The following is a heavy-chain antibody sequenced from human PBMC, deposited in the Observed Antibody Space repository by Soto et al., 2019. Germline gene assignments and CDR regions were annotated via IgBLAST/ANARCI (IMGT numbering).Heavy chain of an antibody. CDR1: GFTFSSYA. D-gene: IGHD3-16*02. CDR3: ARVRDDFGVIEYYFDY. J-gene: IGHJ4*02. Sequence: GGSLRLSCAASGFTFSSYAMHWVRQAPGKGLEWVAVISYDGSNKYYADSVKGRFTISRDNSKNTLYLQMNSLRAEDTAVYYCARVRDDFGVIEYYFDYWGQGTLVTVSS. V-gene: IGHV3-30-3*01. CDR2: ISYDGSNK.